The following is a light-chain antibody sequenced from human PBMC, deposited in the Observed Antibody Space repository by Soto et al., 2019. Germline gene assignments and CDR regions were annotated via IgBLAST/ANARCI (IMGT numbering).Light chain of an antibody. V-gene: IGKV1-9*01. J-gene: IGKJ2*01. CDR2: AAS. CDR3: QQLNSYPPYT. Sequence: DIQLTQSPSFLSASVGDRVTITCRASQGISSYLAWYQQKQGKAPKLLIYAASTLQSGVPSRFSGSGSGTEFTLTISSLQPEDFATYYYQQLNSYPPYTFGQGTKLEIK. CDR1: QGISSY.